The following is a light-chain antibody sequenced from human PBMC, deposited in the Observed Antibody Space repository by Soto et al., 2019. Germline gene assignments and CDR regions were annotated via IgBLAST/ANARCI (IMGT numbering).Light chain of an antibody. CDR1: SSNIGNNY. CDR2: DNN. J-gene: IGLJ2*01. CDR3: GTWDSSPSAGV. Sequence: QSVLTQPPSVSAAPGQKVTISCSGSSSNIGNNYVSWYQQLPGTAPKLLIYDNNKRPSGIPDRFSGSKSGTSATLGITGLQTGDEADYYCGTWDSSPSAGVFGGGTQLTVL. V-gene: IGLV1-51*01.